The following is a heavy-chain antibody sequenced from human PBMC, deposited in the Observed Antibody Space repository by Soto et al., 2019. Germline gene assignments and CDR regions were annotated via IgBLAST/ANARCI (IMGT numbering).Heavy chain of an antibody. Sequence: GGSLRLSCAASGFTFTTYAMSWVRQAPGKGLEWVSGISGSGGSSYYADSVKGRFTISRDNSKNTLYLQMNSLRAEDTAVYYCAKALLSRTPNWFDPWGLETQVTVSS. V-gene: IGHV3-23*01. D-gene: IGHD3-3*02. CDR1: GFTFTTYA. J-gene: IGHJ5*02. CDR3: AKALLSRTPNWFDP. CDR2: ISGSGGSS.